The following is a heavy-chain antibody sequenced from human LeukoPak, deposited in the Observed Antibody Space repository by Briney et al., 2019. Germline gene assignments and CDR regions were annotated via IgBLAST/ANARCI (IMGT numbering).Heavy chain of an antibody. D-gene: IGHD3-10*01. J-gene: IGHJ4*02. CDR3: ARVGEKYYGGRIFDY. Sequence: SETLSLTCTVSGGSISSGDYYWSWIRQPPGKGLEWIGYIYYSGSTYYNPSLKSRVTISVDTSKNQFSLKLKSVTAADTAVYYCARVGEKYYGGRIFDYWGQGTLVTVSS. V-gene: IGHV4-30-4*08. CDR2: IYYSGST. CDR1: GGSISSGDYY.